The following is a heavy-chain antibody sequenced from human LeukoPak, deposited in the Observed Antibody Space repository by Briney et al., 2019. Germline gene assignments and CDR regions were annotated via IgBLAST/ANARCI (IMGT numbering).Heavy chain of an antibody. Sequence: PGGSLRLSCAASGFTFSSYAMHWVRQAPGKGLEWVAVISYGGSNKYYADSVKGRFTISRDNSKNTLYLQMNSLRAEDTAVYYCARGPTYYDSSGYPEDYWGQGTLVTVSS. CDR2: ISYGGSNK. D-gene: IGHD3-22*01. CDR3: ARGPTYYDSSGYPEDY. CDR1: GFTFSSYA. J-gene: IGHJ4*02. V-gene: IGHV3-30*01.